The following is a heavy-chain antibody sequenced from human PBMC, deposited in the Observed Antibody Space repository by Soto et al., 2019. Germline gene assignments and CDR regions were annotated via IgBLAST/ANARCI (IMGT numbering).Heavy chain of an antibody. J-gene: IGHJ3*02. CDR1: GGSISSSNW. D-gene: IGHD6-19*01. V-gene: IGHV4-4*02. Sequence: QVQLQESGPGLVKPSGTLSLTCAVSGGSISSSNWWSWVRQPPGKGLEWIGEIYHSGSTNYNPSLTSRVTISVDKSTIQFSLKLSSVTAADTAVYYCARGEEAVAGDDAFDIWGQGTMVTVSS. CDR3: ARGEEAVAGDDAFDI. CDR2: IYHSGST.